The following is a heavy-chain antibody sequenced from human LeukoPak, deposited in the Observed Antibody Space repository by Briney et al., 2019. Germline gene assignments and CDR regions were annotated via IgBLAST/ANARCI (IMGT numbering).Heavy chain of an antibody. CDR2: INSDRGVT. D-gene: IGHD2-15*01. J-gene: IGHJ3*02. CDR3: ARDLGGMTKNAFDM. Sequence: ASVKVSCKASEYTFTDYYMHWVRQAPGQGLEWVGWINSDRGVTNCAQKFQGRVTMTRDTSISSAYMELSSLRSDDTAVYYCARDLGGMTKNAFDMWGPGTMVTVSS. CDR1: EYTFTDYY. V-gene: IGHV1-2*02.